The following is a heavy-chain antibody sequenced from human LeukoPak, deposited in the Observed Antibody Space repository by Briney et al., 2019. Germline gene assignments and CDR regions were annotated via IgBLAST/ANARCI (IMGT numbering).Heavy chain of an antibody. V-gene: IGHV5-51*01. Sequence: GESLKISCKGSGYSITSYWIGWVRQMPGKGLEWMGIIYPGDSDTRYSPSFQGQVTISADKSISTAYLQWSSLKASDTAMYYCARPLNSSSWDFDYWGQGTLVTVSS. D-gene: IGHD6-13*01. J-gene: IGHJ4*02. CDR1: GYSITSYW. CDR2: IYPGDSDT. CDR3: ARPLNSSSWDFDY.